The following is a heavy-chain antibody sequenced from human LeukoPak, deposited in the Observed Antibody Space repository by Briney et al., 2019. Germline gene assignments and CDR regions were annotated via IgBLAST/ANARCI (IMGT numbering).Heavy chain of an antibody. D-gene: IGHD1-26*01. V-gene: IGHV3-48*03. CDR3: ARPRLVGATTYGYFDY. J-gene: IGHJ4*02. CDR1: GFTFSSYE. Sequence: PGGSLRLSCAASGFTFSSYEMNWVRHAPGKGLEWVSYISSSGSTIYYADSVKGRFTISRDNAKNSLYLQMNSLRAEDTAVYYCARPRLVGATTYGYFDYWGQGTLVTVSS. CDR2: ISSSGSTI.